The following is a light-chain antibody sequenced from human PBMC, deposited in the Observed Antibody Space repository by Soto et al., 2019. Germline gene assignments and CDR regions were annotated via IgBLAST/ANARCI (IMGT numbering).Light chain of an antibody. J-gene: IGKJ1*01. Sequence: DIQMTQSPSTLSASVGDRVTITCRASQSISSWLAWFQQKPGKAPRLLIYDASRLESGVPSRFSGSGSGTEFILTISSLQPDDFATYYCQEYNTFSGMFGQGTKVDIK. CDR3: QEYNTFSGM. V-gene: IGKV1-5*01. CDR1: QSISSW. CDR2: DAS.